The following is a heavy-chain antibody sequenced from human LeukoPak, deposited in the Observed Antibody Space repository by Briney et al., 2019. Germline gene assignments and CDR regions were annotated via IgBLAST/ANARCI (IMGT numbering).Heavy chain of an antibody. Sequence: GESLKISCKGSGYSFTSYWIGWVLQMPGKGLEWMGIIYPGDSDTIYSPSFQGQVTISADKSISTAYLQWSSLKASDTAMYYCARHVNYDILTGYYSWGNNWFDPWGQGTLVTVSS. D-gene: IGHD3-9*01. CDR3: ARHVNYDILTGYYSWGNNWFDP. J-gene: IGHJ5*02. V-gene: IGHV5-51*01. CDR2: IYPGDSDT. CDR1: GYSFTSYW.